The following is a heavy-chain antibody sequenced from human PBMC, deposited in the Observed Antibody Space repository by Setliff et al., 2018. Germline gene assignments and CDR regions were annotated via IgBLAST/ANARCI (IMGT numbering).Heavy chain of an antibody. CDR3: ARDFPTVVTPKEYFDL. J-gene: IGHJ2*01. Sequence: ASVKVSCKASGYTFTSYGISWVRQAPGQGLEWMGWISAKNGNRNYAQKLQGRVTMTTDTSTSTAYMELRSLRSDDTAVYYCARDFPTVVTPKEYFDLWGRGTLVTVSS. D-gene: IGHD4-17*01. CDR1: GYTFTSYG. V-gene: IGHV1-18*01. CDR2: ISAKNGNR.